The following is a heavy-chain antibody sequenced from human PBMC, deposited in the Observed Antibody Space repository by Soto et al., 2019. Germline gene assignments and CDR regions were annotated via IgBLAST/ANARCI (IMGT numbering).Heavy chain of an antibody. CDR2: IYWDDTK. CDR1: GFSLSASGVG. Sequence: SGPTLVNPTQTLTLTCTFSGFSLSASGVGVGWFRQPPGKALEWLAVIYWDDTKTYSPSLESRLTVTKDTSKNQVVLTMTNMDPVDTAIYCCARKNSGTYALDYWGQGVLVTVSS. CDR3: ARKNSGTYALDY. V-gene: IGHV2-5*02. J-gene: IGHJ4*02. D-gene: IGHD2-2*01.